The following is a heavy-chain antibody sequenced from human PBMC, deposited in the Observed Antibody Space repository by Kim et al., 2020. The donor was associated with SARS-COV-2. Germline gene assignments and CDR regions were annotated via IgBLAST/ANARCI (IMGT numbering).Heavy chain of an antibody. Sequence: ASVKVSCKASGYTFTSYGITWVRQAPGQGLEWMGWISAYNGNTNYAQKLQGRVTLTTDTSTSTAYMELRSLRSDDTAVYYCARALSAYYDILTGYFNNYYYGMDVWGQGTTVTVSS. CDR3: ARALSAYYDILTGYFNNYYYGMDV. V-gene: IGHV1-18*04. CDR1: GYTFTSYG. D-gene: IGHD3-9*01. J-gene: IGHJ6*02. CDR2: ISAYNGNT.